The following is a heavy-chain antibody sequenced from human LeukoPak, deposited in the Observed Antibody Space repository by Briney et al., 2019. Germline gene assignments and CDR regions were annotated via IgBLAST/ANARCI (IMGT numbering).Heavy chain of an antibody. Sequence: ASVKVSCKASGYTFTSYGIGWVRQAPGQGLEWMGWINAYNGKTNYVQKLQGRVTVTTDTSTSTAYMELTSLRFDDTAVYYCAREEVVMVTGGFDYWGQGTLVTVSS. CDR3: AREEVVMVTGGFDY. CDR1: GYTFTSYG. CDR2: INAYNGKT. V-gene: IGHV1-18*01. J-gene: IGHJ4*02. D-gene: IGHD2-21*02.